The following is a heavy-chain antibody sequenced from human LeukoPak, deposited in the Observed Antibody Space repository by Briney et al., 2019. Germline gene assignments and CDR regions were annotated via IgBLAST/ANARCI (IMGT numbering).Heavy chain of an antibody. Sequence: ASVKVSCKVSGYTFTDYYMHWVQQAPGKGLEWMGLVDPEDGETIYAEKFQGRVTITADTSTDTAYMELGSLRSEDTAVYYCVKSTSEWLRLGGYFDYWGQGTLVTVSS. J-gene: IGHJ4*02. V-gene: IGHV1-69-2*01. CDR3: VKSTSEWLRLGGYFDY. D-gene: IGHD5-12*01. CDR1: GYTFTDYY. CDR2: VDPEDGET.